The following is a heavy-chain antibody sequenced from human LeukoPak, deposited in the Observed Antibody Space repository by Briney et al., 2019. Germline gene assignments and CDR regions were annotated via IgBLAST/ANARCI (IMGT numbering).Heavy chain of an antibody. CDR2: ISGSGGST. V-gene: IGHV3-23*01. J-gene: IGHJ3*02. CDR3: AKKGWKYYYGSGSYAFDI. D-gene: IGHD3-10*01. CDR1: GFTFSSYG. Sequence: GGSLRLSCAASGFTFSSYGMSWVRQAPGKGLEWVSAISGSGGSTYYADSVKGRFTISRDNSKNTLYLQMNSLRAEDTAVYYCAKKGWKYYYGSGSYAFDIWGQGTMVTVSS.